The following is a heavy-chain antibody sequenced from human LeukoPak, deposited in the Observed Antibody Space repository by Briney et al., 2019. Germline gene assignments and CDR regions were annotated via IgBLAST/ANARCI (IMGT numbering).Heavy chain of an antibody. CDR2: VSGRGSST. CDR3: AKYTTPYYFDY. V-gene: IGHV3-23*01. J-gene: IGHJ4*02. D-gene: IGHD1-1*01. Sequence: GGSLRLSCEGSGFTFNNYVMNWVRQAPGKGLEWVSGVSGRGSSTYYADPVKGRFTISRDNSQNTVYLQMKSLRAEDTAIYFCAKYTTPYYFDYWGQGILVTVSS. CDR1: GFTFNNYV.